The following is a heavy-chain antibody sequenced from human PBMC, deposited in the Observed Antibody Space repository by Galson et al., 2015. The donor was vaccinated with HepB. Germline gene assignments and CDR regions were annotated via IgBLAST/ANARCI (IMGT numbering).Heavy chain of an antibody. J-gene: IGHJ5*02. D-gene: IGHD3-10*01. Sequence: ETLSLTCTVYGGSFSGYYWSWIRQPPGKGLEWIGEINHSGSTNYNPSLKSRVTISVDTSKNQFSLKLSSVTAADTAVYYCARGREDYYGSGSYYKRSRWFDPWGQGTLVTVSS. CDR3: ARGREDYYGSGSYYKRSRWFDP. CDR1: GGSFSGYY. V-gene: IGHV4-34*01. CDR2: INHSGST.